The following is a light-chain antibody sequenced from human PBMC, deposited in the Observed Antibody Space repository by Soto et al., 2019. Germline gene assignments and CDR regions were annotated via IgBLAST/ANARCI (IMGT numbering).Light chain of an antibody. Sequence: QSVLTQPASVSGSPGQSITISCTGTSSDVGGYNYVSWFQHHPGKAPKLIIYEVSYRPSGVSNRFSGSKSGDTASLTISGLQAEDEADSYCSSFTTTISRYAFGTGTKV. V-gene: IGLV2-14*01. CDR2: EVS. CDR3: SSFTTTISRYA. J-gene: IGLJ1*01. CDR1: SSDVGGYNY.